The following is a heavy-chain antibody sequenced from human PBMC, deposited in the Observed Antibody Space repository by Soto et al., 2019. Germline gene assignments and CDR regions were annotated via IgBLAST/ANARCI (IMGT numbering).Heavy chain of an antibody. CDR2: ISSSSSYI. J-gene: IGHJ3*02. V-gene: IGHV3-21*01. CDR3: ARDYYGSGSYTLAAFDI. CDR1: GFTFSSYS. D-gene: IGHD3-10*01. Sequence: GGSLRLSCAASGFTFSSYSMNWVRQAPGKGLEWVSSISSSSSYIYYADSVKGRFTISRDNAKNSLYLQMNSLRAEDTAVYYCARDYYGSGSYTLAAFDIWGQGTMVTVS.